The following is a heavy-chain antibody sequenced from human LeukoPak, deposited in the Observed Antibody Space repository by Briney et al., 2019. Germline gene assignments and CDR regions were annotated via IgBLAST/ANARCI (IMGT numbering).Heavy chain of an antibody. V-gene: IGHV4-38-2*01. J-gene: IGHJ3*02. D-gene: IGHD2-21*01. CDR1: GYSISSGYY. Sequence: PSETLSLTCAVSGYSISSGYYWGWIRPPPGKGREWIGSIYDSGSTYYNPSLKSRITISVDTSKNQFSLKLSSVTAADTAVYYCARRHIVANAFDIWGQGTMVTVSS. CDR3: ARRHIVANAFDI. CDR2: IYDSGST.